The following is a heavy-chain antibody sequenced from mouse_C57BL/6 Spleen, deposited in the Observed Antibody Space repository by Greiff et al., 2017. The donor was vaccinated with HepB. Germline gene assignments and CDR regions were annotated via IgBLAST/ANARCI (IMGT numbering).Heavy chain of an antibody. V-gene: IGHV1-69*01. CDR1: GYTFTSYW. D-gene: IGHD1-1*01. Sequence: QVQLQQPGAELVMPGASVKLSCKASGYTFTSYWMHWVKQRPGQGLEWIGEIDPSDSYTNYNQKFKGKSTLTVDKSSSTASMQLSSLSSEASAVYYCARSPSVGSYRYFDVWGTGTTVTVSS. J-gene: IGHJ1*03. CDR2: IDPSDSYT. CDR3: ARSPSVGSYRYFDV.